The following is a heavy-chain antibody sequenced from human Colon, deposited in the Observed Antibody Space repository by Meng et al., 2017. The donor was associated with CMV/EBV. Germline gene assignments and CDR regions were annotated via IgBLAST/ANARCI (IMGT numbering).Heavy chain of an antibody. CDR2: IYGGGDT. D-gene: IGHD3-10*01. CDR3: TGDSVSNPNLDY. CDR1: GFTVGSNF. J-gene: IGHJ4*02. Sequence: EGQLVEGGGDLVQPGGSLRLSCAVSGFTVGSNFMSWVRQAPGKGLEWVSVIYGGGDTDYVDSVKGRFTISRDNSKNMLYLQMNSLRVEDTAVYYCTGDSVSNPNLDYWGQGTLVTVFS. V-gene: IGHV3-66*01.